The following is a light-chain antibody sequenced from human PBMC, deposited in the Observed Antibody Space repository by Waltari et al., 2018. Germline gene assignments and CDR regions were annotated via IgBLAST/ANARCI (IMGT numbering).Light chain of an antibody. CDR3: QSFDTSLSGATV. J-gene: IGLJ3*02. V-gene: IGLV1-40*01. Sequence: QSVLTQPPSVSGAPGQRVTIPCTGSIPNIGSGYDVHWYQQLPGTAPKLLIYRNNNRPSGVPDRFSGSKSGTSASLAITGLQAEDEADYYCQSFDTSLSGATVFGGGTKLTVL. CDR1: IPNIGSGYD. CDR2: RNN.